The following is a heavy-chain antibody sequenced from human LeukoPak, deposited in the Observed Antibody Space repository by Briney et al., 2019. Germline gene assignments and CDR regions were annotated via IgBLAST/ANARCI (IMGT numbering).Heavy chain of an antibody. D-gene: IGHD2-2*01. CDR3: ARGPKYCSSASCSAYWYFDL. CDR1: GASISSYY. J-gene: IGHJ2*01. CDR2: IYYSGST. Sequence: SSETLSLTCTVSGASISSYYWSWIRQPPGKGLEWIGCIYYSGSTNYNPSLKSRVTISVDTSKNQFSLKLSSVTAADTAVYYCARGPKYCSSASCSAYWYFDLWGRGTLVTVSS. V-gene: IGHV4-59*01.